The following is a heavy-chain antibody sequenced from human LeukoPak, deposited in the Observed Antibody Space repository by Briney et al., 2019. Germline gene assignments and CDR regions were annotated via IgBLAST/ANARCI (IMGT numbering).Heavy chain of an antibody. CDR3: ARGWELLNY. V-gene: IGHV4-61*02. CDR2: IHVSGNT. D-gene: IGHD4-23*01. J-gene: IGHJ4*02. Sequence: SETLSLTCSVSGGSISSGNYYWNWIRQPAGKGLDWIGRIHVSGNTNLNPSLKSRVTISVDTSKNQFPLNLRSVTAADTAVYHRARGWELLNYWGRGTLVIVSS. CDR1: GGSISSGNYY.